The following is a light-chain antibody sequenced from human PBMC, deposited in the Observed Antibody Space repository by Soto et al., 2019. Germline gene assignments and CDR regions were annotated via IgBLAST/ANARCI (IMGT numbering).Light chain of an antibody. Sequence: DIQMTQSPSSLSASVGDRVTITCRASQGISTYLNWYQQKPGKAPKLLIYAASSLQSGVPSRFSGSGSETDFTLTISSLQPEDFATYSCQQSYSPTWTFGHGTKVEIK. V-gene: IGKV1-39*01. J-gene: IGKJ1*01. CDR2: AAS. CDR3: QQSYSPTWT. CDR1: QGISTY.